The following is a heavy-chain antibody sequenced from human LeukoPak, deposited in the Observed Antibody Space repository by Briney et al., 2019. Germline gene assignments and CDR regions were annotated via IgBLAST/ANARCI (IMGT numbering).Heavy chain of an antibody. D-gene: IGHD4-17*01. CDR1: GVSFNDYY. CDR3: TRMTTGHDY. Sequence: SETLSLTCAASGVSFNDYYWSWVRQTPGKGLEWIGEINHSGYTNDSPSLKSRVTLSIDTSRKQFSLNLRSVTVADTGIYYCTRMTTGHDYWGQGTLVTVSS. J-gene: IGHJ4*02. CDR2: INHSGYT. V-gene: IGHV4-34*01.